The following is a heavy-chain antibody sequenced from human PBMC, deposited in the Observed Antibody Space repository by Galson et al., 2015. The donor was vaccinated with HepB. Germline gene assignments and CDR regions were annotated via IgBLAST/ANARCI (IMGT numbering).Heavy chain of an antibody. CDR1: GFTFSSYG. J-gene: IGHJ4*02. CDR3: AKDFEYSSSWYD. D-gene: IGHD6-13*01. Sequence: SLRLSCAASGFTFSSYGMHWVRQAPGKGLEWVAFIRYDGSNKYYADSVKGRFTISRDNSKNTLYLQMNSLRAEDTAVYYCAKDFEYSSSWYDWGQGTLVTVSS. CDR2: IRYDGSNK. V-gene: IGHV3-30*02.